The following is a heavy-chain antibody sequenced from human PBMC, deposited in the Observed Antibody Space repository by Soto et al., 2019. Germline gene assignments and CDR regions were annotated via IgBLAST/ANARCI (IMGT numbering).Heavy chain of an antibody. Sequence: QVQLQQWGAGLLKPSETLSLTCAVYGGSFSGYYWSWIRQPPGKGLEWIGEINHSGSTNYNPSLKSRVTISVDTSKNQFSLKLSSVTAADTAVYYCARGLTYYESSAFDYWGQGTLVTVSS. CDR2: INHSGST. CDR3: ARGLTYYESSAFDY. V-gene: IGHV4-34*01. D-gene: IGHD3-22*01. CDR1: GGSFSGYY. J-gene: IGHJ4*02.